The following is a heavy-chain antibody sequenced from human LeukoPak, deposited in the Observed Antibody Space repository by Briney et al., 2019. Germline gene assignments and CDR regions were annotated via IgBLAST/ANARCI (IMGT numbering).Heavy chain of an antibody. D-gene: IGHD2-15*01. CDR1: GFTFSSYG. CDR2: ISYDGSNK. Sequence: GGSLRLSCAASGFTFSSYGMHWVRQAPGKGLEWVAVISYDGSNKYYADSVKGRFTISRDNSKNTLCLQMNSLRAEDTAVYYCAHLVVAASDYWGQGTLVTVSS. V-gene: IGHV3-30*03. CDR3: AHLVVAASDY. J-gene: IGHJ4*02.